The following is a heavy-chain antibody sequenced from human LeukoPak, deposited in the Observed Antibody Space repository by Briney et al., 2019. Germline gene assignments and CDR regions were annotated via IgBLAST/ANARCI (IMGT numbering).Heavy chain of an antibody. D-gene: IGHD3-22*01. CDR1: GFTFNSYS. CDR3: ARDGGWDYDTSGYYLHAFDI. J-gene: IGHJ3*02. V-gene: IGHV3-21*01. CDR2: ISSSTKYI. Sequence: GGSLRLSCAASGFTFNSYSMNWVRQAPGEGLEWVSSISSSTKYIYYADSLKGRFTISRDNAKNSLYLQMKSLRAEDTAVYYCARDGGWDYDTSGYYLHAFDIWGQGTMVTVSS.